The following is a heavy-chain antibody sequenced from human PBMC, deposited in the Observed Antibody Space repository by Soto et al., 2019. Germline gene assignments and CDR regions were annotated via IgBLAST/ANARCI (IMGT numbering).Heavy chain of an antibody. CDR3: ARMASSGTLNWFDP. Sequence: ASVKVSCKASGYTFINYDISWMRQATGQGLEWMGWMNPGSGKTGYANKFQGRVTMTRDASTSTAHLELSSLTSEDTAVYYCARMASSGTLNWFDPWGQGTLVTVSS. J-gene: IGHJ5*02. CDR2: MNPGSGKT. V-gene: IGHV1-8*02. CDR1: GYTFINYD.